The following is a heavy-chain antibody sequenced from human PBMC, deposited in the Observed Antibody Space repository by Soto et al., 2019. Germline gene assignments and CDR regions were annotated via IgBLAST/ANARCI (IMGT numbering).Heavy chain of an antibody. Sequence: SETLSLTCTVSGGSISSYYWSWIRQPPGKGLEWIGYIYYSGSTNYNPSLKSRVTISVDTSKNQFSLKLSSVTAADTAVYYCARDPSRAAPRGMDVWGQGTTVTVSS. CDR2: IYYSGST. CDR3: ARDPSRAAPRGMDV. V-gene: IGHV4-59*01. J-gene: IGHJ6*02. CDR1: GGSISSYY. D-gene: IGHD6-6*01.